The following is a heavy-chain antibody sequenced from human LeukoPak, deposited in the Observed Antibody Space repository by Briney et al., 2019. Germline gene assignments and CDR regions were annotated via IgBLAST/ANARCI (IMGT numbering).Heavy chain of an antibody. CDR2: IYYSGST. V-gene: IGHV4-59*08. D-gene: IGHD2-21*02. J-gene: IGHJ5*02. CDR3: ARTSGRSVVVTAAEILKNWFDP. CDR1: GGSISSYY. Sequence: KSSETLSLTCTVSGGSISSYYWSWIRQPPGKGLEWIGYIYYSGSTNYNPSLKSRVTISVDTSKNQFSLKLSSVTAADTAVYYCARTSGRSVVVTAAEILKNWFDPWGQGTLVTVSS.